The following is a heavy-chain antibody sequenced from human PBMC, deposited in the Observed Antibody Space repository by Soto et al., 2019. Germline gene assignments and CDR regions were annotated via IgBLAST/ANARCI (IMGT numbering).Heavy chain of an antibody. CDR1: GGSFSGYY. D-gene: IGHD2-15*01. V-gene: IGHV4-34*01. CDR2: INHSGST. Sequence: QVQLQQWGAGLLKPSETLSLTCAVYGGSFSGYYWSWIRQPPGKGLEWIGEINHSGSTNYNPSLKSRVTISVDTSKNQFSLKLSSVTAAETAVYYCARGLFYCSGGRCYSDGVYVFDYWGQGTLVTVSS. CDR3: ARGLFYCSGGRCYSDGVYVFDY. J-gene: IGHJ4*02.